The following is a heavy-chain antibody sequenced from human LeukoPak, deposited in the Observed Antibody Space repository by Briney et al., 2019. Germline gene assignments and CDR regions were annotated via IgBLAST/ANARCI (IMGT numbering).Heavy chain of an antibody. D-gene: IGHD3-10*01. V-gene: IGHV1-69*04. CDR1: GGTFNNYA. J-gene: IGHJ4*02. Sequence: SVKVSCKASGGTFNNYAINWVRQAPRQGLEWMGRIIPILGVPDYAQRFQGRVTITADISTTTAYMELSSLRSEDTAVYYCARGRYYGSGTYYLDAAYWGQGTLVTVSS. CDR2: IIPILGVP. CDR3: ARGRYYGSGTYYLDAAY.